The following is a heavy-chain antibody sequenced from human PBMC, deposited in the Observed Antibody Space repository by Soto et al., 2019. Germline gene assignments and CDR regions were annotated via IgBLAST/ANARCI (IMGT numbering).Heavy chain of an antibody. J-gene: IGHJ5*02. CDR2: ISGYTGNT. V-gene: IGHV1-18*04. CDR1: GYSLTDYG. CDR3: ARERDLWFDP. Sequence: QVQLVQSGAEVKKPGASVKVSCKASGYSLTDYGISWVRQAPGQGLEWMGWISGYTGNTNYAQKLQGRVTMTTDTPTNTAYMELRSRRSDDTGVYYCARERDLWFDPWGQGTLVTVAS.